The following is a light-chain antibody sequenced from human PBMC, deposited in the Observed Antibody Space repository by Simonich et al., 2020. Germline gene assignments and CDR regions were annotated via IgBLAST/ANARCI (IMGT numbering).Light chain of an antibody. CDR2: KAS. J-gene: IGKJ3*01. CDR1: HSISSW. CDR3: QQYNSYSPSYT. V-gene: IGKV1-5*03. Sequence: DIQMTQSPSTLSASVGDRVTITCRASHSISSWLAWYQQKPGNAPKLLIYKASSLESGVPARFSGSGSGTEFTLTISSLQPDDFATYYCQQYNSYSPSYTFGPGTKVDIK.